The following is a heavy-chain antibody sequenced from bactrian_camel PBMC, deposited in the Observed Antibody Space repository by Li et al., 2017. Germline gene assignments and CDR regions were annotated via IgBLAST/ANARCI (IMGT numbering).Heavy chain of an antibody. CDR1: GFTFSGTA. CDR2: ISSVSTLS. V-gene: IGHV3S31*01. Sequence: VKLVESGGGLVQTGGSLRLSCITSGFTFSGTAMHWVRQAPGKGLEWVSTISSVSTLSYYADSVKGRFTISRDNAKSTLYLQLNSLKTEDTAMYYCGSGLLQHHFYWGQGTQVTVS. CDR3: GSGLLQHHFY. D-gene: IGHD2*01. J-gene: IGHJ4*01.